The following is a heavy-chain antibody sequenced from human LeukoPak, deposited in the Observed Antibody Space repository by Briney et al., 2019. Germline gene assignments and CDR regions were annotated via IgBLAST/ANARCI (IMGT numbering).Heavy chain of an antibody. J-gene: IGHJ4*02. V-gene: IGHV5-51*01. CDR1: GYHFSGYW. CDR2: NYPGDSDT. D-gene: IGHD3-22*01. CDR3: ARQSSSGYYDSSGYYSAGGSYFDY. Sequence: GESLKISCKGSGYHFSGYWIGWVRQMPGKGLEWMGVNYPGDSDTRYSPSFQGQVTISADKSISTAYLQWSSLKASDTAMYYCARQSSSGYYDSSGYYSAGGSYFDYWGQGTLVTVSS.